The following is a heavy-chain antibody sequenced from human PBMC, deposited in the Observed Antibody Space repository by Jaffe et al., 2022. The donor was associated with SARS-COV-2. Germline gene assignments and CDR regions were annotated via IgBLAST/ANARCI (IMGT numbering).Heavy chain of an antibody. Sequence: QVQLQQWGAGLLKPSETLSLTCAVYGGSFSGYYWSWIRQPPGKGLEWIGEINHSGSTNYNPSLKSRVTISVDTSKNQFSLKLSSVTAADTAVYYCAREGYDSSDGHRGYYYMDVWGKGTTVTVSS. V-gene: IGHV4-34*01. CDR3: AREGYDSSDGHRGYYYMDV. J-gene: IGHJ6*03. D-gene: IGHD3-22*01. CDR1: GGSFSGYY. CDR2: INHSGST.